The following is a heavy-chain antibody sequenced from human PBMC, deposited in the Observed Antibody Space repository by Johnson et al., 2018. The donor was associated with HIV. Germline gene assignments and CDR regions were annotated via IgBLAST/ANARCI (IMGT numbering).Heavy chain of an antibody. CDR3: ARDSLGYSSSWYKGGAFDI. CDR1: GFTFDDYA. J-gene: IGHJ3*02. CDR2: ISSSGSTI. D-gene: IGHD6-13*01. Sequence: VQLVESGGVVVQPGGSLRLSCAASGFTFDDYAMHWVRQAPGKGLEWVSYISSSGSTIYYADSVKGRFTLSRDNAKNSLYLQMNRLRAEDTAVYYCARDSLGYSSSWYKGGAFDIWGQGTMVTVSS. V-gene: IGHV3-48*03.